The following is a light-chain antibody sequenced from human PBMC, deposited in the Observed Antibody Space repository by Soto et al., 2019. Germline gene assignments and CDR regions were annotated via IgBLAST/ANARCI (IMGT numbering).Light chain of an antibody. CDR3: CSYAGSSTSV. Sequence: QSDLTQPRSVSGSPGQSVTISCTGTSSDVGGYNYVSWYQQHPGKAPKLVIYDVTKRPSGVPDRFSGSKSGNRASLTISGLQTEDDADYYCCSYAGSSTSVFGGGTKLTVL. V-gene: IGLV2-11*01. CDR2: DVT. CDR1: SSDVGGYNY. J-gene: IGLJ3*02.